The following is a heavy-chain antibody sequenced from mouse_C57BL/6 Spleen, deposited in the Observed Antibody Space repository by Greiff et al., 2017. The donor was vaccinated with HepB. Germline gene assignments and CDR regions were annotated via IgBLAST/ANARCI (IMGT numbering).Heavy chain of an antibody. V-gene: IGHV5-6*01. CDR3: ARQGRAWFAY. CDR2: ISSGGSYT. CDR1: GFAFSSYG. J-gene: IGHJ3*01. Sequence: VQLKESGGDLVKPGGSLKLSCAASGFAFSSYGMSWVRQTPDKRLEWVATISSGGSYTYYPDSVKGRFTISRDNAKNTLYLQMSSLKSEDTAMYYCARQGRAWFAYWGQGTLVTVSA.